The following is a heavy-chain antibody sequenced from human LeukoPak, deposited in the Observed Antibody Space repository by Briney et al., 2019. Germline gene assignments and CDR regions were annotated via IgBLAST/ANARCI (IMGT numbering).Heavy chain of an antibody. CDR3: ARDFYDGFALDY. CDR2: ISWNSGSI. Sequence: GGSLRLSCAASGFTFDDYAMHWVRQAPGKGLEWVSGISWNSGSIGYADSVKGRFTISRDNAKNSLYLQMDNLRAEDTGVYYCARDFYDGFALDYWGQGTLVTVSS. J-gene: IGHJ4*02. V-gene: IGHV3-9*01. D-gene: IGHD2/OR15-2a*01. CDR1: GFTFDDYA.